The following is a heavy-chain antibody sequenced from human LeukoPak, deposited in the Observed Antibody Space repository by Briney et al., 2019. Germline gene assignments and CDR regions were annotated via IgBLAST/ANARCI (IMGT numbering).Heavy chain of an antibody. V-gene: IGHV3-7*03. CDR2: IKQDGSEK. D-gene: IGHD3-3*01. J-gene: IGHJ3*01. CDR3: AIHGGGTIRIEAFDV. CDR1: GFTFSNYW. Sequence: GGSLRLSCATSGFTFSNYWMTWVRQAPGKGLEWVATIKQDGSEKYSVDAVKGRFTISRDNSKNTLYLQMNSLRDEDTALYYCAIHGGGTIRIEAFDVWGQGTMVTISS.